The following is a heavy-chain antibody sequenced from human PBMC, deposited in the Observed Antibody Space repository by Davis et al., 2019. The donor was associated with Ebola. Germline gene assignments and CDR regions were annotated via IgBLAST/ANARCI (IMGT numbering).Heavy chain of an antibody. CDR2: INPSGGST. V-gene: IGHV1-46*03. Sequence: ASVKVSCKASGYTFTSYYMHWVRQAPGQGLEWMGIINPSGGSTSYAQKFQGRVTMTRDTSTSTVYMELSSLRSEDTAVYYCAREEIVVVTATRVGYYYYGMDVWGKGTTVTVSS. CDR1: GYTFTSYY. J-gene: IGHJ6*04. CDR3: AREEIVVVTATRVGYYYYGMDV. D-gene: IGHD2-21*02.